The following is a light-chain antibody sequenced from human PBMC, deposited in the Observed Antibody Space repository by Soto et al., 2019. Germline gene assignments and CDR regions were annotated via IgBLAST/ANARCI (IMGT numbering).Light chain of an antibody. CDR2: AAS. CDR1: QSITTY. Sequence: IQRTQSPSSLSSSVGDRVTVTCRASQSITTYLNWYRQKPGKAPKLLIYAASSLQSGVPSRFSGSGSETEFTLSISSLQPEDFETYFCQQIYSAPLTFGGGTKVDIK. J-gene: IGKJ4*01. V-gene: IGKV1-39*01. CDR3: QQIYSAPLT.